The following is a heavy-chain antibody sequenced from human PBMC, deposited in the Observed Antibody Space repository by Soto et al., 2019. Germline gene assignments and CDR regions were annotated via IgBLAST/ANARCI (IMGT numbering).Heavy chain of an antibody. V-gene: IGHV3-21*01. Sequence: NPGGSLRLSCAASGFTFSSYSMNWVRQAPGKGLEWVSSISSSSSYIYYADSVKGRFTISRDNAKNSLYLQMNSLRAEDTAVYYCARVGEPADYGMDVWGQGTTVTVSS. J-gene: IGHJ6*02. D-gene: IGHD1-26*01. CDR3: ARVGEPADYGMDV. CDR1: GFTFSSYS. CDR2: ISSSSSYI.